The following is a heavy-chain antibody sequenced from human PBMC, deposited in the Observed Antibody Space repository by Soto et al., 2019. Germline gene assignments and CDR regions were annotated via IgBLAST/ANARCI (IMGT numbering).Heavy chain of an antibody. Sequence: ASVKVSCKVSGYTLTELSMHWVRQAPGKGLEWMGGFDPEDGETIYAQKFQGRVTMTEDTSTDTAYMKLNSLKIEDTAVYYCTRRRDWTAVDPPDYWGQGTLVTVPQ. D-gene: IGHD5-18*01. CDR3: TRRRDWTAVDPPDY. V-gene: IGHV1-24*01. CDR1: GYTLTELS. CDR2: FDPEDGET. J-gene: IGHJ4*02.